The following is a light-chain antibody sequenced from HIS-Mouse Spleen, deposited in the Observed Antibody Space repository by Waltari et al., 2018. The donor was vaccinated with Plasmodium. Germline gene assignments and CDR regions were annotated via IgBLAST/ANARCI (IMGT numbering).Light chain of an antibody. CDR1: TVGRNN. CDR3: QVWDSSTV. J-gene: IGLJ3*02. V-gene: IGLV3-9*01. Sequence: SYELTPPLSVSVALGQTARITCGGNTVGRNNVHWYQQKQGQAPLLVIYRDSNRPSGIPGRFSGSNSGNTATLTISRAQAGDEADYYCQVWDSSTVFGGGTKLTVL. CDR2: RDS.